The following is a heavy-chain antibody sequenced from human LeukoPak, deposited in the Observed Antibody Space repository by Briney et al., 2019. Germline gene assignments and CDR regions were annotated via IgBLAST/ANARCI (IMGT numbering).Heavy chain of an antibody. Sequence: HPGGSLRLSCAASGFTFGDHIMNWVRQLPGKRLEWVAYVSGSGSTVYYADSVKGRFTISRDNGKSSLYLQMNSLRVEDTALYYCVRQFASWGQGTLVTVSS. J-gene: IGHJ4*02. V-gene: IGHV3-48*01. CDR2: VSGSGSTV. CDR3: VRQFAS. CDR1: GFTFGDHI.